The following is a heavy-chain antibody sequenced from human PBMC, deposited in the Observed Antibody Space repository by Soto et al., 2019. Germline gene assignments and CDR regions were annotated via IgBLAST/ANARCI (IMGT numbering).Heavy chain of an antibody. CDR1: GDSVSSNSAA. J-gene: IGHJ4*02. V-gene: IGHV6-1*01. CDR3: ARGTEYYYDSSGYLFDY. Sequence: PSQTLSLTCAISGDSVSSNSAAWNWIRQSPSRGLEWLGRTYYRSKWYNDYAVSVKSRITINPDTSKNQFSLQLNSVTPEDTAVYYCARGTEYYYDSSGYLFDYWGQGTLVTVSS. D-gene: IGHD3-22*01. CDR2: TYYRSKWYN.